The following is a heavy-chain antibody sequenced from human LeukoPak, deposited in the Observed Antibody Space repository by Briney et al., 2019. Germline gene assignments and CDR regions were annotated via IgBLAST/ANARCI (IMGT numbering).Heavy chain of an antibody. D-gene: IGHD5-12*01. Sequence: GGSLRLSRAPSEFSPAINYMSSGRDGPPGRLWSGSLIYSGGSTYSADSVKGRFTISRDNSKNTLYLQMNRLRAEDTAVYYCARGPSGYHNTGGQGTLVTVSS. CDR3: ARGPSGYHNT. CDR1: EFSPAINY. V-gene: IGHV3-66*01. J-gene: IGHJ4*02. CDR2: IYSGGST.